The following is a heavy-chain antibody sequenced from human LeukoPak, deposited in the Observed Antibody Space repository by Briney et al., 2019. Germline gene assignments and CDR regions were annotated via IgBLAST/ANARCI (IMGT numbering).Heavy chain of an antibody. D-gene: IGHD6-25*01. V-gene: IGHV3-11*04. CDR3: ARDSIPVSGSFDY. J-gene: IGHJ4*02. Sequence: PGGSLRLSCAASGFTFSDYYMSWIRQAPGKGLEWVSYISSSGSTIYYADSVKGRFTISRDNAENSLYLQMNSLRAGDTAVYYCARDSIPVSGSFDYWGQGTLVTVSS. CDR1: GFTFSDYY. CDR2: ISSSGSTI.